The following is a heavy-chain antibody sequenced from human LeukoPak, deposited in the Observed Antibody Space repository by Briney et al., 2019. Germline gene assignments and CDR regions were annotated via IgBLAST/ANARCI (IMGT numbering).Heavy chain of an antibody. CDR3: ATDRNSSGYLDY. CDR2: INPSGGST. J-gene: IGHJ4*02. D-gene: IGHD3-22*01. V-gene: IGHV1-46*01. Sequence: ASVKVSCKASGYTFTSYYMHWVRQVPGQGLEWMGIINPSGGSTSYAQKFQGRVTMTEDTSTDTAYMELSSLRSEDTAVYYCATDRNSSGYLDYWGQGTLVTVSS. CDR1: GYTFTSYY.